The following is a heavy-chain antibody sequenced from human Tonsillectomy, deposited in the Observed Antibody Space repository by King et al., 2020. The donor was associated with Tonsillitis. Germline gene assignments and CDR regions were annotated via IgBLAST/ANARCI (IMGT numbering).Heavy chain of an antibody. CDR2: MNPNSGNT. Sequence: QLVQSGAEVKKPGASVKVSCKASGYTFTSRDINWVRQATGQGLEWMGWMNPNSGNTGYAQKFQGRVTMTRNTSIRTAYMELSSLRSEDTAVYYCARTGEWDYYDSSGSSYYYYGMDVWGKGTTVTVSS. J-gene: IGHJ6*04. CDR1: GYTFTSRD. CDR3: ARTGEWDYYDSSGSSYYYYGMDV. V-gene: IGHV1-8*02. D-gene: IGHD3-22*01.